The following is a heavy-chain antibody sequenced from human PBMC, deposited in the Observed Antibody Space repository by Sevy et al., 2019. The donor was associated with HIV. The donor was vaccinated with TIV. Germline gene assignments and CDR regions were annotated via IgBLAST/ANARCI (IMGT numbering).Heavy chain of an antibody. CDR1: GGSFNDYY. CDR3: ARGRTAMVR. Sequence: SETLSLTCAVFGGSFNDYYWSWIRQSPGKGLEWIGGVNDSGSTKYNPSLKNRVTISVDTPKNQFSLNLSSVTAADTAMYYCARGRTAMVRWGQGTLVTVSS. CDR2: VNDSGST. V-gene: IGHV4-34*01. J-gene: IGHJ4*02. D-gene: IGHD5-18*01.